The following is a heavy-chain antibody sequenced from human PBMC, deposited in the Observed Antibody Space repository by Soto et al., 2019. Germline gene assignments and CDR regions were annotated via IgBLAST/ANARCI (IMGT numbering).Heavy chain of an antibody. CDR1: GYTLTELS. D-gene: IGHD3-9*01. CDR3: ASGSYYDILTGVNWFDP. Sequence: ASVKVSCKVSGYTLTELSMHWVRQAPGKGLERMGGFDPEDGETIYAQKFQGRVTMTEDTSTDTAYMELSSLRSEDTAVYYCASGSYYDILTGVNWFDPRGKGTLVTVSS. J-gene: IGHJ5*02. CDR2: FDPEDGET. V-gene: IGHV1-24*01.